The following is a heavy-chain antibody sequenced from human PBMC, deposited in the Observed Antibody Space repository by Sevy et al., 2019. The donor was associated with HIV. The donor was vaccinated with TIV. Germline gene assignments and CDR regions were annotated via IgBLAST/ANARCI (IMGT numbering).Heavy chain of an antibody. V-gene: IGHV3-11*01. D-gene: IGHD4-17*01. J-gene: IGHJ6*02. CDR1: GFTFSDYY. Sequence: GGSLRLSCAASGFTFSDYYMSWIRQAPGKGLEWVSYISSSGSTIYYADSVKGRFTISRDNAKNSLYLQMNSLRAEDMAVYYCARDRAYGDYFRDYYYYGMDVWDQGTTVTVSS. CDR2: ISSSGSTI. CDR3: ARDRAYGDYFRDYYYYGMDV.